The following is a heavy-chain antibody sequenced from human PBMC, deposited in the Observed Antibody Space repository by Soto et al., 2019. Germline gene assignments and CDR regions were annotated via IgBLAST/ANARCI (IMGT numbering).Heavy chain of an antibody. J-gene: IGHJ6*03. V-gene: IGHV3-23*01. Sequence: EVQLLESGGGLVQPGGSLRLSCAASGFTFSSYAMSWVRQAPGKGLEWVSAISGSGGSTYYADSVKGRFTISRDNSKNTLYLQMNTLRAEDTAVYYCAKNEGYYCYYMDVWGKGPTVTVSS. CDR1: GFTFSSYA. CDR2: ISGSGGST. CDR3: AKNEGYYCYYMDV. D-gene: IGHD1-1*01.